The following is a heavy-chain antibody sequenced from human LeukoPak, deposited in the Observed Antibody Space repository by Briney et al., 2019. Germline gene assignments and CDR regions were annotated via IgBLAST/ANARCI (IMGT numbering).Heavy chain of an antibody. J-gene: IGHJ4*02. D-gene: IGHD1-26*01. Sequence: GGSLRLSCAASGFTFSSYAMHCVRQAPGKGLEWVAVISDDGSDKYYADSVKGRFTISRDTSQNTLYLQMNSLKAEDTAVYYCVRCAQWDLSANYWGQGTLLTVSS. V-gene: IGHV3-30-3*01. CDR1: GFTFSSYA. CDR2: ISDDGSDK. CDR3: VRCAQWDLSANY.